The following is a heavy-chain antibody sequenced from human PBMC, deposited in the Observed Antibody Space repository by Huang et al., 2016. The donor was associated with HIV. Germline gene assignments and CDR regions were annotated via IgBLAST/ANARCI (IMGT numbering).Heavy chain of an antibody. J-gene: IGHJ4*02. CDR1: GYTFSNYD. Sequence: QVQLVQSGAEVKKPGASVKVSCKASGYTFSNYDINGVRQAPGQGLEWMGWMNPNSGNTGYARKFQGRVTMTRGTSISTAYMELSRLRFEDTAVYYCATLPPVNYGRSGGRVRDYWGQGSLVTVSS. V-gene: IGHV1-8*01. D-gene: IGHD2-15*01. CDR2: MNPNSGNT. CDR3: ATLPPVNYGRSGGRVRDY.